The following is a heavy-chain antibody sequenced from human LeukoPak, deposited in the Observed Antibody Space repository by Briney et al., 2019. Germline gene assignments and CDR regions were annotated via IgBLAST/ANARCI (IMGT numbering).Heavy chain of an antibody. Sequence: PGGSLRLSCAASGFTFSSYAMSWVRQAPGKGLEWVSAISGSGGSTYYADSVKGRFTISRDNSKNTLYLQMNSLRAEDTAVYYCAKGGGSYLTAYYYYYYMDVWGKGTTVTISS. CDR2: ISGSGGST. V-gene: IGHV3-23*01. D-gene: IGHD1-26*01. J-gene: IGHJ6*03. CDR3: AKGGGSYLTAYYYYYYMDV. CDR1: GFTFSSYA.